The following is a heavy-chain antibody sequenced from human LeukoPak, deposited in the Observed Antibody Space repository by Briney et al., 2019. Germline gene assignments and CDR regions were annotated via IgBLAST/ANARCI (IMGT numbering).Heavy chain of an antibody. V-gene: IGHV3-21*01. D-gene: IGHD6-6*01. CDR3: ARLWVSSSPFDY. CDR1: GFTFSSYS. CDR2: ISSSSSYI. J-gene: IGHJ4*02. Sequence: PGGSLRLSCAASGFTFSSYSMNWVRQAPGEGLEWVSSISSSSSYIYYADSVKGRFTISRDNAKNSLYLQMNSLRAEDTAVYYCARLWVSSSPFDYWGQGTLVTVSS.